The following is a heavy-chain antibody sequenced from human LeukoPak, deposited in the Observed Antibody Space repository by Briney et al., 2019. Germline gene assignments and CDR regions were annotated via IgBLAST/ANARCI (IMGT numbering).Heavy chain of an antibody. CDR3: GRATAVTGYYCDF. V-gene: IGHV4-59*01. D-gene: IGHD6-13*01. Sequence: PETLSPTFTASGVSIRSCSWSWIRQPPGKGLEWLGYIHYSGSTNYNPSLKSRVSITLGTTNNTFSLQQRSVTGADTTLLYCGRATAVTGYYCDFWGQVTLVTVSS. CDR1: GVSIRSCS. CDR2: IHYSGST. J-gene: IGHJ4*02.